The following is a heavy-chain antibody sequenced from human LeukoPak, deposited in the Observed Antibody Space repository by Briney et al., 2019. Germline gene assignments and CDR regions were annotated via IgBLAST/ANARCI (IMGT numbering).Heavy chain of an antibody. V-gene: IGHV1-18*01. CDR1: GYTFTSYG. Sequence: PGASVKVSCKASGYTFTSYGISWVRQAPGQGLEWMGWISAYNGNTNYAQKLQGRVTMTTDTSTSTAYMELRSLRSDDTAVYYCARERVAVVVVPAAIRFGYYYYGMDVWGQGTTVTVSS. CDR3: ARERVAVVVVPAAIRFGYYYYGMDV. D-gene: IGHD2-2*01. CDR2: ISAYNGNT. J-gene: IGHJ6*02.